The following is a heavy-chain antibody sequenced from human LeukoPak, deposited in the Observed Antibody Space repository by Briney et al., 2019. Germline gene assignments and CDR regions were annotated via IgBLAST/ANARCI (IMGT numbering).Heavy chain of an antibody. CDR2: INPNSGGT. V-gene: IGHV1-2*02. CDR1: GYTFTGYY. J-gene: IGHJ4*02. D-gene: IGHD6-13*01. CDR3: ARDFGQQQLVLWG. Sequence: GASVKVSCKASGYTFTGYYMHWVRQAPGQGLEWMGWINPNSGGTNYAQKFQGRVTMTRDTSISTACMELSRLRSDDTAVYYCARDFGQQQLVLWGWGQGTLVTVSS.